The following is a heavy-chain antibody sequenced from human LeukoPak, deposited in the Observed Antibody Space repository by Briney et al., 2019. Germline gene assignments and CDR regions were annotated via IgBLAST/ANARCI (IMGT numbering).Heavy chain of an antibody. CDR1: GGSISSGDYY. V-gene: IGHV4-30-4*08. Sequence: SETLSLTCTVSGGSISSGDYYWSWIRQPPGKGLEWIGHIYHSGITYYNPSLKSRVTFLVDTSKNQFSLKLSPVTAADTAVYYCARDTYQYHFDYWGQGTLVTVSS. CDR2: IYHSGIT. CDR3: ARDTYQYHFDY. D-gene: IGHD2-2*01. J-gene: IGHJ4*02.